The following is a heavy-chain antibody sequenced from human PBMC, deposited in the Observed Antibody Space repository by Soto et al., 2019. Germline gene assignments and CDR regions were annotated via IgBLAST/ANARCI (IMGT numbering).Heavy chain of an antibody. CDR1: GGSISSYY. D-gene: IGHD6-13*01. V-gene: IGHV4-59*12. J-gene: IGHJ4*02. CDR3: ARGQLVNAPGPGYYFDY. Sequence: SETLSLTCTVSGGSISSYYWSWIRQPPGKGLEWIGYIYYSGSTNYNPSLKSRVTISVDTSKNQFSLKLSSVTAADTAVYYCARGQLVNAPGPGYYFDYWGQGTLVTVSS. CDR2: IYYSGST.